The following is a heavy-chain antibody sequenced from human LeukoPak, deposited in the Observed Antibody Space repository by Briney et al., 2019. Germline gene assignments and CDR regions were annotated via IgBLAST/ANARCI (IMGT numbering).Heavy chain of an antibody. CDR1: GGSISTSNYY. V-gene: IGHV4-39*01. D-gene: IGHD6-13*01. J-gene: IGHJ4*02. CDR3: ARQAYRRAVAGGGLFDY. Sequence: PSGTLSLTCTVSGGSISTSNYYWGWIRQPPGKGLEWIVSMYYSGSTYYNPSLKSRVTISVDTSKNQFSLKLTSVTGAEAAVYYCARQAYRRAVAGGGLFDYWGEGTLVTVSS. CDR2: MYYSGST.